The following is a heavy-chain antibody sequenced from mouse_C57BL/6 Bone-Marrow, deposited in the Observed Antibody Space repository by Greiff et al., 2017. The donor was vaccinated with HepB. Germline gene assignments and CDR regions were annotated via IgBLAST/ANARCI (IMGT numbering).Heavy chain of an antibody. Sequence: QVQLQQPGTELVKPGASVKLSCKASGYTFTSYWMHWVKQRPGQGLEWIGNINPSNGGTNYNEKFKSKATLTVDKSSSTAYMQRSSLTSEDSAVYYCARKGTTVVYWYFDVWGTGTTVTVSS. CDR3: ARKGTTVVYWYFDV. J-gene: IGHJ1*03. D-gene: IGHD1-1*01. V-gene: IGHV1-53*01. CDR1: GYTFTSYW. CDR2: INPSNGGT.